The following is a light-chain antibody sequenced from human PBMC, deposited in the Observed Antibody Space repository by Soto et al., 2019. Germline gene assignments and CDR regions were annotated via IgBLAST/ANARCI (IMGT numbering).Light chain of an antibody. V-gene: IGLV3-1*01. CDR3: QAWDSSTAVV. J-gene: IGLJ2*01. CDR2: QDT. Sequence: SYELTQPPSVSVSPGQTASITCSGDKLGDKYACWYQQKPGQSPVVVIYQDTKRPSGIPERFSGSNSGNTATLTISGTQAMDEADYYCQAWDSSTAVVFGGGTQVTVL. CDR1: KLGDKY.